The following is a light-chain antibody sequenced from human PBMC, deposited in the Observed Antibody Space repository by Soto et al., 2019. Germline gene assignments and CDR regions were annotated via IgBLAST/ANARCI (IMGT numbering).Light chain of an antibody. V-gene: IGKV3-11*01. CDR3: QQRSNWPSIT. CDR1: QSVSSY. Sequence: EIVLTQSPSNLSLSPGERATLSCRASQSVSSYLACYQQKPGQAPRLLIYDASNRATGIPARFSGSGSGTDFTLTISSLEPEDFAVYYCQQRSNWPSITFGQGTRLEIK. CDR2: DAS. J-gene: IGKJ5*01.